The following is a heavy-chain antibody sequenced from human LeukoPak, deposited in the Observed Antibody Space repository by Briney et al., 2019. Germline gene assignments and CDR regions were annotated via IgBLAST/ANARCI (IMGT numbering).Heavy chain of an antibody. Sequence: SETLSLTCTVSGGSFNSYYWNWIRQHPGKGLEWIGYIYYSGSTYYNPSLKSRVTISVDTSKNQFSLNLSSVTAADTAVYYCARVSGGGNYLDYWGQGALVTVSS. CDR2: IYYSGST. D-gene: IGHD2-15*01. CDR3: ARVSGGGNYLDY. V-gene: IGHV4-59*06. J-gene: IGHJ4*02. CDR1: GGSFNSYY.